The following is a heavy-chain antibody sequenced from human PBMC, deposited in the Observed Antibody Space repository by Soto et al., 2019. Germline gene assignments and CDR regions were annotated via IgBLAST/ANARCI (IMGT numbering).Heavy chain of an antibody. J-gene: IGHJ5*02. CDR1: GFSLSTIGVG. CDR2: IYWDDDK. Sequence: QITLKESGPTLVKPTQTLTLTCTFSGFSLSTIGVGVGWIREPPGKALEWLAVIYWDDDKRYSPSLQSRLTITKDNSKNEVVLTMTNVDPVDTGTYYCSHNGGRRKGADYVGGSYRLHWYDPWGQGILVTVSS. V-gene: IGHV2-5*02. CDR3: SHNGGRRKGADYVGGSYRLHWYDP. D-gene: IGHD3-16*02.